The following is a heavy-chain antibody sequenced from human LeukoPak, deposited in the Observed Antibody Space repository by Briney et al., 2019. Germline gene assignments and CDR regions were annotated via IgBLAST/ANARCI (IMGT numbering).Heavy chain of an antibody. J-gene: IGHJ4*02. D-gene: IGHD2-2*01. V-gene: IGHV3-30*18. CDR1: GFTFSSYG. CDR2: ISYDGSNK. CDR3: AKDGGTSCYSIDY. Sequence: GGSLRLSCAASGFTFSSYGTHWVRQAPGKGLEWVAVISYDGSNKYYADSVKGRFTISRDNSKNTLYLQMNSLRAEDTAVYYCAKDGGTSCYSIDYWGQGTLVTVSS.